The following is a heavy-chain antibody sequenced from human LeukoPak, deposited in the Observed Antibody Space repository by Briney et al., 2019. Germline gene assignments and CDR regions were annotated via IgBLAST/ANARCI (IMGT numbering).Heavy chain of an antibody. CDR3: VKGEIPNAFDI. J-gene: IGHJ3*02. D-gene: IGHD2-2*02. CDR1: GFTFSKYA. Sequence: GGSLRLSCAASGFTFSKYAMSWVRQVPEKGLEWVSGISGSGGSTYYADSVKGRFTISRDNSKNTLYLQMNSLRAEDTAVYYCVKGEIPNAFDIWGQGTMVTVSS. CDR2: ISGSGGST. V-gene: IGHV3-23*01.